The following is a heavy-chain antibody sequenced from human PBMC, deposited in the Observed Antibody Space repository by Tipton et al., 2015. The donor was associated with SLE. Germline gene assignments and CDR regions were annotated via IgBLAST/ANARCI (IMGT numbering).Heavy chain of an antibody. Sequence: TLSLTCAVYGGSFSGYYWSWIRQLPGKGLEWIGYIYYSGSTDYNPSLRSRVTMSVDTSKNQFSLKVNSVTAADTAVYYCARGTAAAGNFDLWGQGTLVSVSS. CDR3: ARGTAAAGNFDL. D-gene: IGHD6-19*01. J-gene: IGHJ4*02. V-gene: IGHV4-34*09. CDR2: IYYSGST. CDR1: GGSFSGYY.